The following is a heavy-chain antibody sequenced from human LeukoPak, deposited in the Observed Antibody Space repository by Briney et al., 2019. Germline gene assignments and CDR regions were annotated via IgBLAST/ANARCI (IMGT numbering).Heavy chain of an antibody. D-gene: IGHD6-19*01. V-gene: IGHV3-23*01. J-gene: IGHJ5*02. Sequence: PGGSLRLSCAASGFTFINSAMSWVRQAPGKGLEWVSGITGSGGKTYYADSVKGQFTISRDDSKNTLYLQMNNLRVEDTAVYYCAKGGSVAGRFDPWGQGTLVTVSS. CDR2: ITGSGGKT. CDR3: AKGGSVAGRFDP. CDR1: GFTFINSA.